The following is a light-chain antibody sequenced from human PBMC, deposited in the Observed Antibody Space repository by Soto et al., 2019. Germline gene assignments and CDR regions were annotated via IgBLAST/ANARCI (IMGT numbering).Light chain of an antibody. CDR2: GAS. V-gene: IGKV3-20*01. CDR3: QQYGSSQYT. J-gene: IGKJ2*01. CDR1: QSANNNY. Sequence: IVLTQSPGTLSLSPGARATLSCRASQSANNNYLAWYQQKPGQPPRLLIYGASSRATGITNRFSGSGSGTVFTLTIRRLEPEDCAEYYCQQYGSSQYTFGQGTKLEIK.